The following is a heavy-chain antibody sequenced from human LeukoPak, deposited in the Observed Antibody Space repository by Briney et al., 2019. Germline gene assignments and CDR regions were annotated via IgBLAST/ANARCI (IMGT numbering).Heavy chain of an antibody. CDR1: GGSISSYY. Sequence: SETLSLTCTVSGGSISSYYWSWIRQPPGKGLEGIGYIYYSGSTNYNPSLKSRVTISVDKSKNQFSLTLSSVTGADTAVYYCARVGYFDWLYNWFDPWGQGTLDTVSS. J-gene: IGHJ5*02. D-gene: IGHD3-9*01. V-gene: IGHV4-59*01. CDR3: ARVGYFDWLYNWFDP. CDR2: IYYSGST.